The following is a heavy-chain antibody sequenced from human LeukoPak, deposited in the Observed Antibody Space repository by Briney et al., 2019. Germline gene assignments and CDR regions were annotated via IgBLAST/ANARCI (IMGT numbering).Heavy chain of an antibody. V-gene: IGHV1-24*01. CDR3: ATVGKGVVVITGNWFDP. Sequence: ASVKVSCKVSGYTLTELSMHWVRQAPGKGLEWMGGFDPEDGETIYAQKFQGRVTMTEDTSTDTAYMELSSLRPEDTAVYYCATVGKGVVVITGNWFDPWGQGTLVTVSP. J-gene: IGHJ5*02. CDR2: FDPEDGET. D-gene: IGHD3-22*01. CDR1: GYTLTELS.